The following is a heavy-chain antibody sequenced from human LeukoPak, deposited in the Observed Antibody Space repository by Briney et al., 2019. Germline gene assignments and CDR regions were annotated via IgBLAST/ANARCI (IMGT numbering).Heavy chain of an antibody. D-gene: IGHD6-19*01. Sequence: PSETLSLTCAVYGGSFSGYYWSWIRQPPGKGLEWIGEINHSGSTNYNPSLKSRVTISVDTSKNQFSLQLNSVTPEDTAVYYCARVPLWGAVAGLFDYWGQGTLVTVSS. CDR2: INHSGST. CDR1: GGSFSGYY. CDR3: ARVPLWGAVAGLFDY. V-gene: IGHV4-34*01. J-gene: IGHJ4*02.